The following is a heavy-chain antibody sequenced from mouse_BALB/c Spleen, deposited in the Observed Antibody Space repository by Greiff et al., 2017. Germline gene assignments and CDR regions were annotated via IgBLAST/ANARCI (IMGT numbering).Heavy chain of an antibody. J-gene: IGHJ4*01. V-gene: IGHV1-7*01. D-gene: IGHD1-1*01. Sequence: VQLQESGAELAKPGASVKMSCKASGYTFTSYWMHWVKQRPGQGLEWIGYINPSTGYTEYNQKFKDKATLTADKSSSTAYMQLSSLTSEDSAVYYCAKGDGSSYNYAMDYWGQGTSVTVSS. CDR3: AKGDGSSYNYAMDY. CDR2: INPSTGYT. CDR1: GYTFTSYW.